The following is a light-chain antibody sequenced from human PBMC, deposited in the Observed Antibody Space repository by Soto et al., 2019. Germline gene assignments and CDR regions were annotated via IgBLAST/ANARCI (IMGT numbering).Light chain of an antibody. CDR2: AAS. V-gene: IGKV1-6*01. J-gene: IGKJ2*01. CDR3: LQANDYPCT. CDR1: QGYRSD. Sequence: AIQVTHCPTSLSASVGDRVTITCRATQGYRSDLGWYQQKPGKAPKLLIYAASNLQTEVPSRFSASRSGTDFTLTINSLQADDFANYYCLQANDYPCTFGPGTKVDIK.